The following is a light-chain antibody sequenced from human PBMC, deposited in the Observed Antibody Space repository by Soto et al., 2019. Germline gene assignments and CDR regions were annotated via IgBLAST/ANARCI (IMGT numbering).Light chain of an antibody. CDR1: QAISSS. Sequence: IQLTQSPSSLSASVGDRVTITCRASQAISSSLGWYQQKPGKAPKLLIYAASTLQTAVPSRFSGSGSGTDFTLTISSLQPEDFATYYCQQLNTFPPTFGPGTKVDIK. V-gene: IGKV1-9*01. CDR2: AAS. CDR3: QQLNTFPPT. J-gene: IGKJ3*01.